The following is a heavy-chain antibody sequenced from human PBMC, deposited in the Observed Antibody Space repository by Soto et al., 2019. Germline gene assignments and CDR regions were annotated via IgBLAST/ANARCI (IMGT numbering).Heavy chain of an antibody. D-gene: IGHD6-13*01. V-gene: IGHV3-33*01. J-gene: IGHJ4*02. CDR3: ARDASGSSSWYPY. CDR1: GFSFSSSG. CDR2: IWYDGSNK. Sequence: GGSLRLSCAVSGFSFSSSGMLWVRPAPGKGLEWVAVIWYDGSNKYYADSVKGRFTISRDNSKNTLYLQMNSLRAEDAAVYYCARDASGSSSWYPYWGQGTLVTVSS.